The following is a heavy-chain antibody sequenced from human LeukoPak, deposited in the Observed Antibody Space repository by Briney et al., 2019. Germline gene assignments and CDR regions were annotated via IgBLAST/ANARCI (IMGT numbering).Heavy chain of an antibody. D-gene: IGHD6-19*01. CDR1: GGSFSGYY. CDR3: ARGQVGRAGTFRIWAYFDH. V-gene: IGHV4-34*01. J-gene: IGHJ4*02. CDR2: INHSGST. Sequence: SETLSLTCAVYGGSFSGYYWSWIRQPPGKGLEWIGEINHSGSTNYNPSLKSRVTISVDTSKNQFSLKLSSVTAADTAVYYCARGQVGRAGTFRIWAYFDHWGQGTLFIVSS.